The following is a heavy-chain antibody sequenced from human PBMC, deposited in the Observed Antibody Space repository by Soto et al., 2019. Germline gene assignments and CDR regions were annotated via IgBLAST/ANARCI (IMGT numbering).Heavy chain of an antibody. Sequence: QVQLQESGPGLVKPSETLSLTCTVSGGSVSRGSYYWGWIRQPPGKGLEWIGYIYHSGSTNYNPSLKGRVTISVDTSKNQFSLSLTSVTAADTAVYYCARLSAAWFDPWGQGTLVTVAS. V-gene: IGHV4-61*01. D-gene: IGHD6-19*01. CDR2: IYHSGST. CDR3: ARLSAAWFDP. CDR1: GGSVSRGSYY. J-gene: IGHJ5*02.